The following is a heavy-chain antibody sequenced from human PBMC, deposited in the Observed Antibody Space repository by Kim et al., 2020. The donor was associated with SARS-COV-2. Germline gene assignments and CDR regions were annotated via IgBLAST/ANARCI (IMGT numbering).Heavy chain of an antibody. D-gene: IGHD3-9*01. Sequence: AESLKSGCTISRDNSKKTLSLPMNSLRAEDTAVYYCAKGELRYCDWLLFYWGQGTLVTVSS. V-gene: IGHV3-23*01. CDR3: AKGELRYCDWLLFY. J-gene: IGHJ4*02.